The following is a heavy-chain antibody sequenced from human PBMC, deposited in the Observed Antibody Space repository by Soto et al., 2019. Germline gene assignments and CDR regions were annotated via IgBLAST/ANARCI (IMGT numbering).Heavy chain of an antibody. J-gene: IGHJ4*02. CDR3: ARAPRSTVTTEELSFDY. Sequence: SVKVSCKASGGTFSSYTISWVRQAPGQGLEWMGRIIPILGIANYAQKFQGRVTITADKSTSTAYMELSSLRSEDTAVYYCARAPRSTVTTEELSFDYWGQGTLVTVSS. CDR2: IIPILGIA. V-gene: IGHV1-69*02. D-gene: IGHD4-17*01. CDR1: GGTFSSYT.